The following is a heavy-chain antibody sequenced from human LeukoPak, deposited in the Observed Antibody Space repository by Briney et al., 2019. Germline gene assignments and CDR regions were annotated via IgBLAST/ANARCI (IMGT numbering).Heavy chain of an antibody. D-gene: IGHD2-2*01. Sequence: ASVKVSCKASGYTFTGYYMHWVRQAPGQGLEWMGWINPNSGGTNYAQKFQGRVTMTRDTSISTAYMELSRLRSDDTAVYYCARAGYCSSTSCLDAFDIWGQGTMVTVSS. J-gene: IGHJ3*02. CDR3: ARAGYCSSTSCLDAFDI. V-gene: IGHV1-2*02. CDR2: INPNSGGT. CDR1: GYTFTGYY.